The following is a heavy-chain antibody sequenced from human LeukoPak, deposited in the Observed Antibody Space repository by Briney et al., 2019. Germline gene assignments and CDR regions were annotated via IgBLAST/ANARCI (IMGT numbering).Heavy chain of an antibody. J-gene: IGHJ6*03. Sequence: GGSLRLSCAASGFTFSSYSMNWVRQAPGKGLEWVSSISSSSSYTYYADSVKGRFTISRDNAKNSLYLQMNSLRAEDTAVYYCARDGSVCSGGSCYSSYYYMDVWGKGTAVTVSS. V-gene: IGHV3-21*01. CDR3: ARDGSVCSGGSCYSSYYYMDV. CDR1: GFTFSSYS. CDR2: ISSSSSYT. D-gene: IGHD2-15*01.